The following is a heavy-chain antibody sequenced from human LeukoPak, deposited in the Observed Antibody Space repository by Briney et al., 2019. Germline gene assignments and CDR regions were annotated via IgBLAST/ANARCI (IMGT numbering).Heavy chain of an antibody. CDR3: AANSGSYLYYFDY. CDR2: IYYSGST. V-gene: IGHV4-59*01. Sequence: SETLSLTCTVSGGSISSYYWSWIRQPPGKRLEWIGYIYYSGSTNYNPSLKSRVTISVDTSKNQFSLKLSSVTAADTAVYYCAANSGSYLYYFDYWGQGTLVTVSS. CDR1: GGSISSYY. D-gene: IGHD1-26*01. J-gene: IGHJ4*02.